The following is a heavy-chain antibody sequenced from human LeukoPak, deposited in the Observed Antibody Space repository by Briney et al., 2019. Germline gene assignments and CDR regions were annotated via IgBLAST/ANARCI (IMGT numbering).Heavy chain of an antibody. CDR2: INTDGSST. CDR1: GFTFSSYW. D-gene: IGHD2-15*01. V-gene: IGHV3-74*01. CDR3: ARGLSGGYCSGGSCYSC. Sequence: PGGSLRLSCAASGFTFSSYWMHWVRQAPGKGLVWVSRINTDGSSTSYADSVKGRFTISRDNAKNTLYLQMDSVRAEDTAVYYCARGLSGGYCSGGSCYSCWGQGTLVTASS. J-gene: IGHJ4*02.